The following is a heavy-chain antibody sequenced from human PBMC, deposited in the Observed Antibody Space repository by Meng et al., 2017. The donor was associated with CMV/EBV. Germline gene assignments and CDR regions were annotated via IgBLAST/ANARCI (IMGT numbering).Heavy chain of an antibody. D-gene: IGHD3-3*01. Sequence: GSLRLSCIASGGSVSSGRYYWSWIRQPPGKGLAWIGYIYYSGSTNYNPSLKSRVTISVDTSKNQFSLKLSSVTAADTAVYYCARQTSSYYDFWSGFNWFDPWGQGALVTVSS. V-gene: IGHV4-61*01. CDR2: IYYSGST. J-gene: IGHJ5*02. CDR3: ARQTSSYYDFWSGFNWFDP. CDR1: GGSVSSGRYY.